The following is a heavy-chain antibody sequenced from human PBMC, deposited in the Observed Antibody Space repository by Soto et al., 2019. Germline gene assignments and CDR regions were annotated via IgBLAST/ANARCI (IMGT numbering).Heavy chain of an antibody. CDR3: ARRKSGGNWLDP. D-gene: IGHD2-15*01. V-gene: IGHV4-61*01. J-gene: IGHJ5*02. CDR1: GGSVSSGTYY. Sequence: QVQLQESGPGLVKPSETLSLTCIVSGGSVSSGTYYWTWIRQPPGKGLEWIGYISYSGSTNYNPSLNSRVTISADTSKNQFSLRLNSVTAADTAVYYWARRKSGGNWLDPWGQGTLVTVSS. CDR2: ISYSGST.